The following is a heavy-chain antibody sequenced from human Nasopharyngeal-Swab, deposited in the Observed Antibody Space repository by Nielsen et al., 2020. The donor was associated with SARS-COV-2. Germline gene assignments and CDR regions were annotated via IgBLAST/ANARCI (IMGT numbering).Heavy chain of an antibody. V-gene: IGHV3-30-3*01. CDR3: ARELGAFDI. J-gene: IGHJ3*02. CDR2: ISYDGSNK. Sequence: EGSLRLSCAASGFTFSSYAMHWVRQAPGKGLEWVAVISYDGSNKYYADSVKGRFTISRDNSKGTLYLQMNSLRAEDTAVYYCARELGAFDIWGQGTMVTVSS. CDR1: GFTFSSYA.